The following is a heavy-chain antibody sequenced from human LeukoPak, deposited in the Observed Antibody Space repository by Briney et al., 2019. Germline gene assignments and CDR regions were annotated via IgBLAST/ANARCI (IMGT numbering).Heavy chain of an antibody. CDR2: IYYSGST. J-gene: IGHJ3*02. CDR3: ARHVGYCSSTSCYLDAFDI. Sequence: SETLSLTCTVSGGSISSSSYYWGWIRQPPGKGLEWIGSIYYSGSTYYNPSLKSRVTISVDTSKNQFSLELSSVTAADTAVYYCARHVGYCSSTSCYLDAFDIWGQGTMVTVSS. CDR1: GGSISSSSYY. V-gene: IGHV4-39*01. D-gene: IGHD2-2*01.